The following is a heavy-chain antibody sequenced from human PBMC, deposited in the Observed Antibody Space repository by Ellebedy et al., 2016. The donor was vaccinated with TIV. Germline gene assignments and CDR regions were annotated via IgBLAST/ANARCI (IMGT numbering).Heavy chain of an antibody. V-gene: IGHV3-30-3*01. CDR1: GFTFSSYA. D-gene: IGHD1-26*01. CDR3: ARDQGIGRGSYFMGGLN. Sequence: PGGSLRLSCAASGFTFSSYAMHWVRQAPGKGLEWVAVISYDGSNKYYADSVKGRFTISRDNSKNTLYLQMNSLRAEDTAVYYCARDQGIGRGSYFMGGLNWGQGTLVTVSS. J-gene: IGHJ4*02. CDR2: ISYDGSNK.